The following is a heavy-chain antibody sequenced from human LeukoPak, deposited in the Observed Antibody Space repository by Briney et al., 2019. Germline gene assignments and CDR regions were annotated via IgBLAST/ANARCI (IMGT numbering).Heavy chain of an antibody. J-gene: IGHJ3*02. CDR1: GFTFSNYA. CDR3: AKSPTVDAAFDI. D-gene: IGHD4-23*01. Sequence: GGSLRLSCAASGFTFSNYAMNWVRQAPGRGLEWVSAINPSGGSTYYADSVKGRFTISRDNSKNTLFLHMNSLRAEDTALYYCAKSPTVDAAFDIWGQGTMVTVSS. V-gene: IGHV3-23*01. CDR2: INPSGGST.